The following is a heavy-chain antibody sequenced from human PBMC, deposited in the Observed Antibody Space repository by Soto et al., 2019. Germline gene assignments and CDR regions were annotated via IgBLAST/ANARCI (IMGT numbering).Heavy chain of an antibody. J-gene: IGHJ4*02. Sequence: PSETLSLDCRVSNGCLSGYYSDRYRQDPGKGLEWIGEVDHSGSTRYNPSLKSRVTMSGDTSKNQFSLSLSSVTAADTAVYYCARIGYSGHGYQPYWGQGTLVTVSS. CDR1: NGCLSGYY. CDR3: ARIGYSGHGYQPY. CDR2: VDHSGST. D-gene: IGHD5-12*01. V-gene: IGHV4-34*01.